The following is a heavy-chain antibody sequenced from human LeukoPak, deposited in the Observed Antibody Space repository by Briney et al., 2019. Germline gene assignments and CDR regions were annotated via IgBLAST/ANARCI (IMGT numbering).Heavy chain of an antibody. CDR3: ARVGYSSSWIDY. V-gene: IGHV4-34*01. CDR1: GGSFSGYH. CDR2: INHSGST. D-gene: IGHD6-13*01. Sequence: SETLSLTCAVYGGSFSGYHWSWIRQPPGKGLEWIGEINHSGSTNYNPSLKSRVTISVDTSKNQFSLKLSSVTAADTAVYYCARVGYSSSWIDYWGQGTLVTVSS. J-gene: IGHJ4*02.